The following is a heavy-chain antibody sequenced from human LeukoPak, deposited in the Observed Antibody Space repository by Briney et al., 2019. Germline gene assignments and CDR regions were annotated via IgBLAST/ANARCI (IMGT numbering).Heavy chain of an antibody. V-gene: IGHV3-74*01. CDR2: INSDGSST. D-gene: IGHD6-6*01. CDR1: GLTFSTYW. J-gene: IGHJ4*02. CDR3: ARGGTISSYYFDY. Sequence: GGSLRLSCAASGLTFSTYWMHWVRQAPGKGLVWVSRINSDGSSTSYADSVKGRFTISRDNAKNTLYLQMNSLSAEDTAVYYCARGGTISSYYFDYWGQGTLVTVSS.